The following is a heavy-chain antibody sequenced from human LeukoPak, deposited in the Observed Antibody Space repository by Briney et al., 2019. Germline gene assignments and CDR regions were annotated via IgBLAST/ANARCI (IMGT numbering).Heavy chain of an antibody. D-gene: IGHD3-9*01. CDR1: GFPFSSYA. V-gene: IGHV3-30*04. Sequence: GGSLRLSCSASGFPFSSYAMHWVRQAPGKGLEWVAVISYDGSNKYYADSVKGRFTISRDNSKNTLYLQMNSLRAEDTAVYYCAKDHMGILTGYYSPHFDYWGQGTLVTVSS. J-gene: IGHJ4*02. CDR2: ISYDGSNK. CDR3: AKDHMGILTGYYSPHFDY.